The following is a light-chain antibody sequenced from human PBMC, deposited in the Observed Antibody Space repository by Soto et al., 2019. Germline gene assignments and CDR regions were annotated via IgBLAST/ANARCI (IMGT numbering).Light chain of an antibody. J-gene: IGKJ1*01. V-gene: IGKV1-12*01. CDR2: VAS. CDR1: QDINNW. CDR3: QQAKSFPRT. Sequence: DIQMTQSPSSVSASVGDTVTITCRASQDINNWLVWYQQKAGRAPNLLIYVASSLQRGVPSRFSGSGSGTDFTLTINSLQPEDFATYFCQQAKSFPRTFGQGTKVEI.